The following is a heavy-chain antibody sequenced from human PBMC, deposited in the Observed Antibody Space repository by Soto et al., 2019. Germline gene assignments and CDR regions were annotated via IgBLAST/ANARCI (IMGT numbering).Heavy chain of an antibody. CDR3: AKAGIGYCSRTSCLYYFDS. J-gene: IGHJ4*02. V-gene: IGHV3-23*01. D-gene: IGHD2-2*03. CDR1: GFTFSNYA. Sequence: LRLSCAASGFTFSNYAMNWVRQAPGKGLEWVSTVSGSADSTYYGDSVKGRFTISRDNSKNTLYLQMKSLRAEDTAIYYCAKAGIGYCSRTSCLYYFDSWGQGTLVTVSS. CDR2: VSGSADST.